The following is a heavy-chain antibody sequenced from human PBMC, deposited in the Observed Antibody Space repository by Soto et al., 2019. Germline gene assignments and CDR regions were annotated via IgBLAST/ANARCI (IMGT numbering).Heavy chain of an antibody. CDR3: ARDLWGTTIFPFEP. CDR1: GYTFTSYG. V-gene: IGHV1-18*04. CDR2: ISAYNGNT. J-gene: IGHJ5*02. D-gene: IGHD3-16*01. Sequence: SVKVYCKASGYTFTSYGISWVRQAPGQGLEWMGWISAYNGNTNYAQKLQGRVTMTTDTSTSTAYMELRSLRSDDTDVYYCARDLWGTTIFPFEPWGQGTLVTVSS.